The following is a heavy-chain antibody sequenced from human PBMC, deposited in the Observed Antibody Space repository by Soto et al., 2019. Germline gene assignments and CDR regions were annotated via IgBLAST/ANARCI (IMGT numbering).Heavy chain of an antibody. CDR2: IYKSATT. D-gene: IGHD7-27*01. Sequence: SETLSLTCSVSGDSISNLDYFWTWIRQPPGQALEYIGYIYKSATTYYNPSFESRVAISVDTSKSQFSLNVTSVTAADTAVYFCARGRYCLTGRCFPNWFDSWGQGALVTVSS. J-gene: IGHJ5*01. CDR3: ARGRYCLTGRCFPNWFDS. CDR1: GDSISNLDYF. V-gene: IGHV4-30-4*01.